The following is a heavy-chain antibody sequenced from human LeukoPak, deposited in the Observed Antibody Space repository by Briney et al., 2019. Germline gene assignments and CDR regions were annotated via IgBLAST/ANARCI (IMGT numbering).Heavy chain of an antibody. V-gene: IGHV3-30-3*01. Sequence: GRTLRLSCTASGFTFNTYAIHWVRQAPGKGLEWVAVMSYDGGNKYYADSVKGRFTISRDNSKNTLYLQMNSLRPEDTAVYYCARDGDTAIRGVNFDCWGQGTLVTVSS. CDR2: MSYDGGNK. CDR3: ARDGDTAIRGVNFDC. J-gene: IGHJ4*02. D-gene: IGHD3-10*01. CDR1: GFTFNTYA.